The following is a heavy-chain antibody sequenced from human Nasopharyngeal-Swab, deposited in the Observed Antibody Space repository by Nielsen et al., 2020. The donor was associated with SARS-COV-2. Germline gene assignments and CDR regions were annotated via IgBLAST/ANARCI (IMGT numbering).Heavy chain of an antibody. Sequence: GSLRLSCTVSGGSISSYDWSWIRQPPGKGLEWIGYIYYSGSTNYNPSLKSRVTISVDTSKNQFSLKLSSVTAADTAVYYCARNPFEFDAFDIWGQGTMVTVSS. CDR2: IYYSGST. CDR3: ARNPFEFDAFDI. CDR1: GGSISSYD. J-gene: IGHJ3*02. V-gene: IGHV4-59*01. D-gene: IGHD3-16*01.